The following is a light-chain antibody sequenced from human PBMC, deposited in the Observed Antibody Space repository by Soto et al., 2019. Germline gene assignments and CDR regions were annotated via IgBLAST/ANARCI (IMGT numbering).Light chain of an antibody. Sequence: DSQMTQSPSTLSASVGDRVTITCRASQSISSWLAWYQQKPGKAPKLLIYDASSLESGVPSRFSGSGSGTEFTLTISSLQPDDFATYYCQQYNSYSCSFGPGTKREIK. J-gene: IGKJ1*01. CDR1: QSISSW. CDR2: DAS. CDR3: QQYNSYSCS. V-gene: IGKV1-5*01.